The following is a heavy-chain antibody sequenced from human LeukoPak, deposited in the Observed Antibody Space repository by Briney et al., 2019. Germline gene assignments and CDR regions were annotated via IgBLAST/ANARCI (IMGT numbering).Heavy chain of an antibody. CDR2: INHSGST. D-gene: IGHD6-6*01. Sequence: PSETLSLTCAVYGGSFSGYYWSWLRQPPGKGLEWIGEINHSGSTNYNPSLKSRVTISVDTSKNQFSLKLSSVTAADTAVYYCARSIAARLRYYYYGMDVWGQGTTVTVSS. J-gene: IGHJ6*02. V-gene: IGHV4-34*01. CDR1: GGSFSGYY. CDR3: ARSIAARLRYYYYGMDV.